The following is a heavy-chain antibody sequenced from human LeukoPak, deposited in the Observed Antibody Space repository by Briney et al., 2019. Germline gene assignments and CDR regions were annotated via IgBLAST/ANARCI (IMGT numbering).Heavy chain of an antibody. Sequence: ASVKVSCKASGYTFTGYYMHWVRQAPGQGLEWMGWINPNSGGTNYAQKFQGRVTMTRDTSISTAYMELSRLRSDDTAVYYCARGLYVYDSSGYEFDYWGQGTLVTVSS. CDR1: GYTFTGYY. D-gene: IGHD3-22*01. CDR2: INPNSGGT. CDR3: ARGLYVYDSSGYEFDY. J-gene: IGHJ4*02. V-gene: IGHV1-2*02.